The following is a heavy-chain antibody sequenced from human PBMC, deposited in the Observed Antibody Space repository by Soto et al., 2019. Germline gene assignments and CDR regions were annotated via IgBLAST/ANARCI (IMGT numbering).Heavy chain of an antibody. CDR1: GDSVSSNSAA. D-gene: IGHD6-13*01. V-gene: IGHV6-1*01. J-gene: IGHJ6*02. CDR3: AREGSAAGNCYYYGMEV. Sequence: SQTLSLTCAISGDSVSSNSAAWNWIRHSPSRGLEWLGRTYYRSKWYNDYAVSVKSRITINPDTSKNQFSLQLNSVTPEDTAVYYCAREGSAAGNCYYYGMEVWGQGTTVTRSS. CDR2: TYYRSKWYN.